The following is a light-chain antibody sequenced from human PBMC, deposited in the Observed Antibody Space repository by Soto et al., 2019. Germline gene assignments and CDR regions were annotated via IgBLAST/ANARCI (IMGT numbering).Light chain of an antibody. V-gene: IGLV1-47*01. CDR2: RNN. CDR1: SSNIGSNY. CDR3: AAWDDSLSVHAV. J-gene: IGLJ7*01. Sequence: QSVLTQPPSASGTPGQRVTISCSGSSSNIGSNYVYCYPQLQGTAPKLLIYRNNQRRSGVPDRFSGSKSGTSASLAIIGLRAEDEADYYGAAWDDSLSVHAVFGGGTQLTVL.